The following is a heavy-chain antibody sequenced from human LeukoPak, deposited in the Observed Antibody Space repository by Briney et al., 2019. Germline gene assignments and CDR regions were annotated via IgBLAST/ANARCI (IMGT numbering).Heavy chain of an antibody. CDR1: GFTVSSNY. CDR3: ASRYDFWSGYYVAHS. D-gene: IGHD3-3*01. V-gene: IGHV3-66*01. CDR2: IYSGGST. Sequence: GGSLRLSCAASGFTVSSNYMSWVRQAPGKGLEWVSVIYSGGSTYYADSVKGRFTISRDNSKNTLYLQMNRQRAADTAVYYCASRYDFWSGYYVAHSWGQGTLVTVSS. J-gene: IGHJ4*02.